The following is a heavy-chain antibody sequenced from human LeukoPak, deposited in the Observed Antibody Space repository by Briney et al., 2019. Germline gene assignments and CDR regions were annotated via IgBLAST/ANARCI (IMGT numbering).Heavy chain of an antibody. J-gene: IGHJ4*02. Sequence: PGRSLRLSCAASGFTFSSYGMHWVRQAPGKGLEWVAVISYDGSNKYYADSVKGRFTISRDNSKNTLYLQMNSLRAEDTAVYYCARDKRLTYYYDSSGYYPDYWGQGTLVTVSS. D-gene: IGHD3-22*01. CDR2: ISYDGSNK. V-gene: IGHV3-30*03. CDR1: GFTFSSYG. CDR3: ARDKRLTYYYDSSGYYPDY.